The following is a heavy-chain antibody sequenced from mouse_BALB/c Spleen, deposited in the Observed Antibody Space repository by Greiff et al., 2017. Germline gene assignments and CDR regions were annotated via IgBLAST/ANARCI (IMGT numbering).Heavy chain of an antibody. J-gene: IGHJ3*01. Sequence: DVKLVESGGGLVQPGGSLKLSCAASGFTFSSYGMSWVRQTPDKRLELVATINSNGGSTYYPDSVKGRFTISRDNAKNTLYLQMSSLKSEDTAMYYCARVYRFGFAYWGQGTLVTVSA. V-gene: IGHV5-6-3*01. CDR3: ARVYRFGFAY. CDR2: INSNGGST. D-gene: IGHD2-1*01. CDR1: GFTFSSYG.